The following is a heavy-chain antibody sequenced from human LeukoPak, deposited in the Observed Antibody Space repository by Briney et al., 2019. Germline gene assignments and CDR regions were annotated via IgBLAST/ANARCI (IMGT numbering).Heavy chain of an antibody. D-gene: IGHD3-22*01. CDR2: IYHSGST. V-gene: IGHV4-4*02. CDR3: ARGGSGYYYAWFDP. Sequence: PSGTLSLTCAVSGGSISSSNWWSWVRQPPGKGLEWIGEIYHSGSTNCNPSLKSRVTISVDKSKNQFSLKLSSVTAADTAVYYCARGGSGYYYAWFDPWGQGTLVTVSS. J-gene: IGHJ5*02. CDR1: GGSISSSNW.